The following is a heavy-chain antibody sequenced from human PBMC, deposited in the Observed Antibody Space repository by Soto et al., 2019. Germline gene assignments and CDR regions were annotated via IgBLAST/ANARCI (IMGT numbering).Heavy chain of an antibody. J-gene: IGHJ4*02. V-gene: IGHV3-23*01. CDR2: ISGSGGST. Sequence: PGGSLRLSCAASGFTFSSYAMSWVRQAPGKGLEWVSAISGSGGSTYYADSVKGRFTTSRDNSKNTLYLQMNSLRAEDTAVYYCASVLVVVVAATQDYWGQGTLVTVSS. D-gene: IGHD2-15*01. CDR1: GFTFSSYA. CDR3: ASVLVVVVAATQDY.